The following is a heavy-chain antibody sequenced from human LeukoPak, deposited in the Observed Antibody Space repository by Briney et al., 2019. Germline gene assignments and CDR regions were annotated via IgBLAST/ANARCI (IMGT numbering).Heavy chain of an antibody. J-gene: IGHJ4*02. D-gene: IGHD3-10*01. CDR1: GFTFSSYG. CDR3: AKGGVLWFGESSFDY. Sequence: GGSLRLSCAASGFTFSSYGMHWVRQAPGKGLEWVAVISYDGSNKYYADSVKGRFTISRDNSKNTLYLQMNSLRAEDTAVYYCAKGGVLWFGESSFDYWGQGTLVTVSS. V-gene: IGHV3-30*18. CDR2: ISYDGSNK.